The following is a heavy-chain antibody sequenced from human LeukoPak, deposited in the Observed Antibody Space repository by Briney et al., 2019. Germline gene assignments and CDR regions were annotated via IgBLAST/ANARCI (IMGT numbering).Heavy chain of an antibody. J-gene: IGHJ4*02. CDR3: ARYQLGIAAAEYYFDY. CDR1: GGSISSYY. CDR2: IYYSGST. Sequence: SETLSLTCTVSGGSISSYYWSWIRQPPGKGLEWIGYIYYSGSTYYNPSLKSRVTISVDTSKNQFSLKLSSVTAADTAVYYCARYQLGIAAAEYYFDYWGQGTLVTVSS. V-gene: IGHV4-59*08. D-gene: IGHD6-13*01.